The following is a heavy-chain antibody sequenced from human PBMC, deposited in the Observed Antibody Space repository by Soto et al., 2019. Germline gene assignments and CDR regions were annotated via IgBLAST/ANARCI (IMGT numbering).Heavy chain of an antibody. Sequence: QVQLVQSGAEVKEPGASVRVSCKASGYSFINFDISWVRQAAGQGPEWLGWMNPGSGKTGYTSKFQGRVAMTRDAFTATSHLDLTILTYDDTAVYYCARMASAGTLNWFDPWGPGPLVTVSS. CDR1: GYSFINFD. V-gene: IGHV1-8*02. CDR3: ARMASAGTLNWFDP. D-gene: IGHD6-13*01. CDR2: MNPGSGKT. J-gene: IGHJ5*02.